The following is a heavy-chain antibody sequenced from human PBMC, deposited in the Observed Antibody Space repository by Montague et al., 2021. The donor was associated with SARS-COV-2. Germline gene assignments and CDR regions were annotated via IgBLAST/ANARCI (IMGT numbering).Heavy chain of an antibody. D-gene: IGHD4-23*01. J-gene: IGHJ4*02. CDR2: INHSGST. V-gene: IGHV4-34*01. CDR3: ARWDPQTLTLIGLRGKSASDY. CDR1: GGSFSGYY. Sequence: SETLSLTCAVYGGSFSGYYWTWIRQSPGKGLEWIAEINHSGSTNYNFDPSLRSRVTISVDTSKSQFSLTLTSVTAADTGVYYCARWDPQTLTLIGLRGKSASDYGSQGTLVTVSS.